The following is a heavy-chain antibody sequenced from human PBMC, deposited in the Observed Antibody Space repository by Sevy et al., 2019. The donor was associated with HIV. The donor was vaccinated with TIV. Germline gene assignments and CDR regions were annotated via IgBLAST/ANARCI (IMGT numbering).Heavy chain of an antibody. D-gene: IGHD5-18*01. CDR1: GFSVNSNY. V-gene: IGHV3-66*01. J-gene: IGHJ4*02. CDR2: IYSDETT. Sequence: RGCLRLSCAASGFSVNSNYMTWVRQAPGKGLEGVSVIYSDETTYHAESVKDRFTITRDNSKNMLYLQMSSLRAEDTAIYYRARGKSGYGYALNYWGQGTLVHVSS. CDR3: ARGKSGYGYALNY.